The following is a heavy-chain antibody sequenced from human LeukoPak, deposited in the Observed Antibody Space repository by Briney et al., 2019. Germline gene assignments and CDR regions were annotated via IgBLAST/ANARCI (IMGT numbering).Heavy chain of an antibody. CDR3: ARGRSYSSSWYYFDY. CDR2: ISYDGSNK. D-gene: IGHD6-13*01. V-gene: IGHV3-30-3*01. J-gene: IGHJ4*02. CDR1: GLTFSSYA. Sequence: GGSLRLSCAASGLTFSSYAMHWVRQAPGKGLEWAAVISYDGSNKYYADSVKGRFTISRDNSKNTLYLQMNSLRAEDTAVYYCARGRSYSSSWYYFDYWGQGTLVTVSS.